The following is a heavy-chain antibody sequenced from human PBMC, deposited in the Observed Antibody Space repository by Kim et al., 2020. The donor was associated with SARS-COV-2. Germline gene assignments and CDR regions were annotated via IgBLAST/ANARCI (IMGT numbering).Heavy chain of an antibody. Sequence: SQTLSLTCAVYGGSFSGYYWSWIRQPPGKGLEWIGEINHSGSTNYNPSLKSRVTISVDTSKNQFSLKLSSVTAADTAVYYCARGELARAFDIWGQGTMVT. CDR3: ARGELARAFDI. D-gene: IGHD1-1*01. J-gene: IGHJ3*02. CDR1: GGSFSGYY. CDR2: INHSGST. V-gene: IGHV4-34*01.